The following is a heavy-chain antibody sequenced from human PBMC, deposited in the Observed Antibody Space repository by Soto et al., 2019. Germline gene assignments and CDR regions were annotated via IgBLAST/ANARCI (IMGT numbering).Heavy chain of an antibody. V-gene: IGHV3-9*01. CDR3: AKDRMVRGVDMAIFDY. CDR1: GFTFDDYA. Sequence: DVQLVESGGGLVQPGRSLRLSCAASGFTFDDYAMHWVRQAPGKGLEWVSGISWNSGSIGYADSVKGRFTISRDNAKNSLYLQMNSLRAEDTALYYCAKDRMVRGVDMAIFDYWGQGTLVTVSS. D-gene: IGHD3-10*01. J-gene: IGHJ4*02. CDR2: ISWNSGSI.